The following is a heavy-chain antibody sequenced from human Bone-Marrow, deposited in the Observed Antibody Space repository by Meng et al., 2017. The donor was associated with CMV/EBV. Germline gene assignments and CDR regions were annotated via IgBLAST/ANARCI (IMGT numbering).Heavy chain of an antibody. V-gene: IGHV3-72*01. CDR3: ARTTVITYAIDV. CDR2: IRNKANSYRT. Sequence: GGSLRLSCTASGFTFGDYAMSWVRQAPEKGLEWVGRIRNKANSYRTEYAASVQGRFTVSGDDSQNSVYLQMNSLKIEDTAVYYCARTTVITYAIDVWGQGTTVTVSS. D-gene: IGHD4-11*01. J-gene: IGHJ6*02. CDR1: GFTFGDYA.